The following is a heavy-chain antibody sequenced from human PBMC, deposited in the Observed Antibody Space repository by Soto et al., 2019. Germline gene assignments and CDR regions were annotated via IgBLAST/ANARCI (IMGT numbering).Heavy chain of an antibody. CDR2: IYWDDDK. CDR1: GFSLDTSGVG. J-gene: IGHJ6*02. D-gene: IGHD3-3*01. Sequence: QITLKESGPTLVKPTQTLTLTCTFSGFSLDTSGVGVAWIRQPPGKALEWLTLIYWDDDKRHSPYLSSRLTITKDTSENRVVLTMTNMDPVDTATYYCSHMESRVASYGLDVWGQGTTVTVSS. CDR3: SHMESRVASYGLDV. V-gene: IGHV2-5*02.